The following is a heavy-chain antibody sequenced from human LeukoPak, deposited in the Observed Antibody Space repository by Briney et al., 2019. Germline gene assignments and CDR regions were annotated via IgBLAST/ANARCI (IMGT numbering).Heavy chain of an antibody. CDR3: ARDRSGYDYSYYYYGMDV. V-gene: IGHV1-2*02. J-gene: IGHJ6*02. D-gene: IGHD5-12*01. Sequence: ASVKVSCKASGYTFTGYYMHWVRQAPGQGLEWMGWINPNSGGTNYAQKFQGRVTMTRDTSISIAYMELSRLRSDDTAVYYCARDRSGYDYSYYYYGMDVWGQGTTVTVSS. CDR1: GYTFTGYY. CDR2: INPNSGGT.